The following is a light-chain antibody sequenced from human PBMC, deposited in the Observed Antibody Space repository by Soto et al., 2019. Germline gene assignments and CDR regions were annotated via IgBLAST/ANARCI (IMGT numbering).Light chain of an antibody. CDR1: ISDVGGYNY. V-gene: IGLV2-14*01. CDR3: SSYTSAGTLV. J-gene: IGLJ1*01. Sequence: QSVLTQPSSLSGSPGQSISISCTGTISDVGGYNYVSWYLQHPGKAPKLMISEVSNRPSGVSTRFSGSKSGNTASLAISGLQADDEADYYCSSYTSAGTLVFGTGTKVTVL. CDR2: EVS.